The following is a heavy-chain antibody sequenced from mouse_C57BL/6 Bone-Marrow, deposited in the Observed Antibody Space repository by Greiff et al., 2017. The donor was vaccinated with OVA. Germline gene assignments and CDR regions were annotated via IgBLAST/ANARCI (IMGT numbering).Heavy chain of an antibody. CDR2: IYPRSGNT. Sequence: QVQLKESGAELARPGASVKLSCKASGYTFTSYGISWVKQRTGQGLEWIGEIYPRSGNTYYNEKFKGKATLTADKSSSTAYMELRSLTSEDSAVYFCARGGAGYWYFDVGGTGTTVTASS. CDR1: GYTFTSYG. J-gene: IGHJ1*03. CDR3: ARGGAGYWYFDV. V-gene: IGHV1-81*01.